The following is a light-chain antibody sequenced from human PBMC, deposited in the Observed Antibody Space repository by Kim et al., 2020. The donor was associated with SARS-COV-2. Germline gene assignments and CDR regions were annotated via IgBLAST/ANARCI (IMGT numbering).Light chain of an antibody. CDR1: QSINNW. CDR2: KAS. V-gene: IGKV1-5*03. J-gene: IGKJ1*01. CDR3: QQYNNYSWA. Sequence: DIQMTKSPSTLSASVGDRVTITCRASQSINNWLAWYQQKPGKAPKLLIYKASSLESGVPSRFSGSGSGTEFTLTISSLQPDDFATYYCQQYNNYSWAFGQGTKVDIK.